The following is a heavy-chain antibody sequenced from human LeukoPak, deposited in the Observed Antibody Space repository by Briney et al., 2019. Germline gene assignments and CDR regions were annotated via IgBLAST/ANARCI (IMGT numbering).Heavy chain of an antibody. Sequence: GGSLRLSCATSGFTFSTFWMHWVRQAPGKGLVWVSRVNHDGSSTNYADSVKGRFTISRDNAKNTLYLQMNSLRAEDTAVYYCARQFSSSWVDSFDIWGQGTMVTVSS. CDR3: ARQFSSSWVDSFDI. CDR2: VNHDGSST. J-gene: IGHJ3*02. D-gene: IGHD6-13*01. V-gene: IGHV3-74*01. CDR1: GFTFSTFW.